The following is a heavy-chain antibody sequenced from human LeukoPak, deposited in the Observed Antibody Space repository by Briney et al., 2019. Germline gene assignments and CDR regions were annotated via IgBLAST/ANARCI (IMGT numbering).Heavy chain of an antibody. Sequence: ASVKVSCKASGYTFTGYYMHWVRQAPGQGLGWMGRINPNSGGTNYAQKFQGRVTMTEDTSTDTAYMELSSLRSEDTAVYYCATGGYGGKSYPFDYWGQGTMVTVSS. CDR1: GYTFTGYY. CDR3: ATGGYGGKSYPFDY. J-gene: IGHJ3*01. V-gene: IGHV1-2*06. D-gene: IGHD4-23*01. CDR2: INPNSGGT.